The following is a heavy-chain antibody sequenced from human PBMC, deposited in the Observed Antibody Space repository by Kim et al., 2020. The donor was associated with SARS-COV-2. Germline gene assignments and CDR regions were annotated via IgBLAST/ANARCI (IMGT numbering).Heavy chain of an antibody. CDR3: ARSYPLVIAAAGLFDY. D-gene: IGHD6-13*01. J-gene: IGHJ4*02. Sequence: SLKSRVTISVDTSKNQFSLKLSSVTAADTAVYYCARSYPLVIAAAGLFDYWGQGTLVTVSS. V-gene: IGHV4-39*01.